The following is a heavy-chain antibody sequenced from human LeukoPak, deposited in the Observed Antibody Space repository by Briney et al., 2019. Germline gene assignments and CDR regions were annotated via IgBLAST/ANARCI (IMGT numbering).Heavy chain of an antibody. CDR3: ASIWSYYDDSRGYDDY. J-gene: IGHJ4*02. D-gene: IGHD3-22*01. Sequence: APVTVSFQASGYTFTGYYMHWVRQAPGQRLEWMGWNNTKSGGTNYAQKFQGRVTMTSDTSSSTAYRELSRLRPDETAVYYCASIWSYYDDSRGYDDYWDQETLVTVSP. V-gene: IGHV1-2*02. CDR1: GYTFTGYY. CDR2: NNTKSGGT.